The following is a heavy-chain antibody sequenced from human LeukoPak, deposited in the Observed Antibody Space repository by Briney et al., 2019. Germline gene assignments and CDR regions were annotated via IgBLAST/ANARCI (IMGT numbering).Heavy chain of an antibody. CDR3: ALHTFRYITLSGPERHYYDSSGDPGP. J-gene: IGHJ5*02. CDR2: IYHSGST. D-gene: IGHD3-22*01. V-gene: IGHV4-4*02. Sequence: SETLSLTCAVSGGPISSNNWWTWVRQSPGKGLEWIGDIYHSGSTKYNPSLKSRVTISVDTSKNQFSLKLSSVTAADTAVYYCALHTFRYITLSGPERHYYDSSGDPGPWGQGTLVTVSS. CDR1: GGPISSNNW.